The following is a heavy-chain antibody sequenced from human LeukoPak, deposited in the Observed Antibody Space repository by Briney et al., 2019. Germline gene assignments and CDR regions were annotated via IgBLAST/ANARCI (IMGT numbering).Heavy chain of an antibody. Sequence: GGSLRLSCAASGFTFSSYAMSWVGQAPGKGLEWVSAISGSGGSTYYADPVKGRFTISRDNSKNTLYLQMNSLRAEHPAVYYCAKRKWSGYLGPFDPWGQGTLVTVSS. CDR3: AKRKWSGYLGPFDP. J-gene: IGHJ5*02. D-gene: IGHD3-3*01. V-gene: IGHV3-23*01. CDR2: ISGSGGST. CDR1: GFTFSSYA.